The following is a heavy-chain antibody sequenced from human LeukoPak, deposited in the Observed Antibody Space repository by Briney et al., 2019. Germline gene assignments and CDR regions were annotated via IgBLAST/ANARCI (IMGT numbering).Heavy chain of an antibody. Sequence: ASVKVSCKASGYTFASYGISWVRQAPGQGLEWMGWISAYNGNTNYAQKLQGRVTMTTDTSTSTAYMELRSLRSDDTAVYYCATELAEDWFDPWGQGTLVTVSS. D-gene: IGHD3-10*01. CDR2: ISAYNGNT. J-gene: IGHJ5*02. V-gene: IGHV1-18*04. CDR3: ATELAEDWFDP. CDR1: GYTFASYG.